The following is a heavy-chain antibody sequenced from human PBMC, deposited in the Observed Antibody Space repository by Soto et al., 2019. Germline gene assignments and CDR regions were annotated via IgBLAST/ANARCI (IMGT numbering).Heavy chain of an antibody. CDR3: ARAHNDYGDVPMDY. CDR1: GGTFSSYA. J-gene: IGHJ4*02. CDR2: IIPIFGTA. D-gene: IGHD4-17*01. Sequence: QVQLVQSGAEVKRPGTSVKVSCKASGGTFSSYAISWVRQAPRQGLEWLGGIIPIFGTANYAQKFQGRVTITADESTTTVYMELSSLRSEDTGVYFCARAHNDYGDVPMDYWGQGTLVTVSS. V-gene: IGHV1-69*12.